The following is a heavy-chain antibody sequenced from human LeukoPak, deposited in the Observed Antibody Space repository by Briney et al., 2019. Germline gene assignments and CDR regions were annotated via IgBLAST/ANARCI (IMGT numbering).Heavy chain of an antibody. V-gene: IGHV3-23*01. D-gene: IGHD2-8*02. CDR2: TVGGRPDT. CDR3: TKAPLRSCSGAFCYPFDY. Sequence: HAGGSLRLSCAASGFTFSIYAMSWVRQTPGKGLEWVAATVGGRPDTYHADSVKGRFTVSRDDSRNTLFLQMNSLRVEDTALYYCTKAPLRSCSGAFCYPFDYWGQGTLVTVSS. CDR1: GFTFSIYA. J-gene: IGHJ4*02.